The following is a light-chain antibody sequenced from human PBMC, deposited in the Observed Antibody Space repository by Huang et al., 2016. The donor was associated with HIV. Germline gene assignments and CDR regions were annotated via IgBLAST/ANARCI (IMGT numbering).Light chain of an antibody. J-gene: IGKJ1*01. CDR1: QTVNSN. CDR2: GAS. CDR3: QQYNNWLA. Sequence: ELVMTQSPATLSVSPGERATLSCRASQTVNSNLAWYQHKPGQAPRLRIYGASTRATGVPARCSGSGSGTKCTLTISSLQSEDFAVYYCQQYNNWLAFGQGTKVEIK. V-gene: IGKV3-15*01.